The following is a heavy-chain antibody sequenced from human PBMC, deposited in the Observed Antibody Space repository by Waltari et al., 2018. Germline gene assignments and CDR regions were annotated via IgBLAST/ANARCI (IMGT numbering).Heavy chain of an antibody. CDR3: ATLNYYDSSGPYYYYMDV. V-gene: IGHV1-24*01. D-gene: IGHD3-22*01. CDR1: GYTLTELS. Sequence: QVQLVQSGAEVKKPGASVKVSCKVSGYTLTELSMHWVRQAPGKGLEWMGGFDPEDGETIYAQKVQGRVTMTEDTSTDTTYMELSSLRSEDTAVYYCATLNYYDSSGPYYYYMDVWGKGTTVTVSS. J-gene: IGHJ6*03. CDR2: FDPEDGET.